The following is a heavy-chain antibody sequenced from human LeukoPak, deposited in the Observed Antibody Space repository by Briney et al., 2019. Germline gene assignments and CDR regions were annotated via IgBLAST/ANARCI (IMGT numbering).Heavy chain of an antibody. D-gene: IGHD3-10*01. CDR1: GFTFSSYW. Sequence: PGGSLRLSCAASGFTFSSYWMHWVRQAPGKGLVWVSRINSDGSSTSYADSVKGRFTISRDNAKNTLYLQMNSLRAEDTAVYYCARDLGETGWFGELLSNYYYYGMDVWGQGTTVTVSS. J-gene: IGHJ6*02. CDR2: INSDGSST. CDR3: ARDLGETGWFGELLSNYYYYGMDV. V-gene: IGHV3-74*01.